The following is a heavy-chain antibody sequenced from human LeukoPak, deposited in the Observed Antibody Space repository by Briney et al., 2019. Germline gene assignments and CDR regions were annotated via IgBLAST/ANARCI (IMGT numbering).Heavy chain of an antibody. CDR2: INPNSGGT. J-gene: IGHJ5*02. CDR1: GYTFTGYY. D-gene: IGHD6-19*01. CDR3: ARGGTERYSSGWYLADWFDP. Sequence: ASVTVSCKASGYTFTGYYMHWVRQAPGQGLEWMGWINPNSGGTNYAQKFQGRVTMTRDTSISTAYMELSRLRSDDTAVYYCARGGTERYSSGWYLADWFDPWGQGTLVTVSS. V-gene: IGHV1-2*02.